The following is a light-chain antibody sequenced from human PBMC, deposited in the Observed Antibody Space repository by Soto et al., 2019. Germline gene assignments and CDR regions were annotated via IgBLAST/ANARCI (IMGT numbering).Light chain of an antibody. J-gene: IGKJ1*01. CDR3: QQRSNWPPWT. V-gene: IGKV3-11*01. CDR1: QSVSSY. Sequence: EIVLTQSPATLSFSPGERATLSCRASQSVSSYLAWYQQKPGQAPRLLIYDASNRATGIPARFSGSGSGTDFTLTISSLGPEDFAVYYCQQRSNWPPWTLGQGTKVDIK. CDR2: DAS.